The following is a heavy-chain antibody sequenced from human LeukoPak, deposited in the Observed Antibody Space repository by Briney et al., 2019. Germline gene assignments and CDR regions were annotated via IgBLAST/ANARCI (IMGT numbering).Heavy chain of an antibody. D-gene: IGHD3-16*01. Sequence: GASLRLSCAASGFTFISYAMSWVRQAPGRGLEWVSAISGGGGSTDYGDSVKGRFTISRDNSKNTLYLQMNSLRAEDTAVYYCAKDRRPNPVGEEFDPWGQGTLVTVSS. J-gene: IGHJ5*02. V-gene: IGHV3-23*01. CDR2: ISGGGGST. CDR3: AKDRRPNPVGEEFDP. CDR1: GFTFISYA.